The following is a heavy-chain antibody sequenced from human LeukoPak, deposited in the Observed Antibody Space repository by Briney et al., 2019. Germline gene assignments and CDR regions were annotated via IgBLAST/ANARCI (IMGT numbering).Heavy chain of an antibody. CDR2: FNPRSGGT. J-gene: IGHJ2*01. Sequence: ASVKVSCKASGYTFTGYYLHWVRQAPGRGLEWMGWFNPRSGGTNYAQRFQDRVTMTRDTSISTAYMELSSLRSEDTAVYYCARQLGYYGSGSYHPYWYFDLWGRGTLVTVSS. CDR1: GYTFTGYY. V-gene: IGHV1-2*02. CDR3: ARQLGYYGSGSYHPYWYFDL. D-gene: IGHD3-10*01.